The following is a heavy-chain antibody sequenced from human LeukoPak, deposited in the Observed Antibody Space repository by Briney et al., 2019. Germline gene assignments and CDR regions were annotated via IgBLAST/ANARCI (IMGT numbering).Heavy chain of an antibody. CDR2: IRDDGSNK. Sequence: GGSLRLSCAASGFIFSRYGMDWVRQAPGKGLEWVAFIRDDGSNKYYGDSVKGRFTISRDNSKNTLYLQMNSLRAEDTGVYYCAKDIGHCSGGICYVFDYWGQGTLVTVSS. CDR1: GFIFSRYG. V-gene: IGHV3-30*02. D-gene: IGHD2-15*01. CDR3: AKDIGHCSGGICYVFDY. J-gene: IGHJ4*02.